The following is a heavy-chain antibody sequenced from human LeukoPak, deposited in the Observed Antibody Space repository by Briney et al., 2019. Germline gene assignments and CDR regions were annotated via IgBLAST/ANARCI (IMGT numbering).Heavy chain of an antibody. J-gene: IGHJ3*02. D-gene: IGHD1-26*01. V-gene: IGHV4-59*08. Sequence: SETLSLTCTVSGGSISGYYWSWIRQPPGKGLEWIGYVFYTGSTNYNPSLKSRVTTSVDTSKNQFSLKLRPVTAADTAVYYCARQRAVGYDAFDIWGQGTMVTVSS. CDR1: GGSISGYY. CDR2: VFYTGST. CDR3: ARQRAVGYDAFDI.